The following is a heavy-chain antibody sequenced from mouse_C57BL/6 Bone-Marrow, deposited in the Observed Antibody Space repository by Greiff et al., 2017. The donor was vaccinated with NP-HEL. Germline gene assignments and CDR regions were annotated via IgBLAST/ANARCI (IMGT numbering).Heavy chain of an antibody. CDR2: IHPSDSDT. CDR1: GYTFTSYW. CDR3: AIAYSNYGGGFY. D-gene: IGHD2-5*01. V-gene: IGHV1-74*01. Sequence: QVQLQQPGAELVKPGASVKVSCKASGYTFTSYWMHWVKQRPGQGLEWIGRIHPSDSDTNYNQKFKGKATLTVDKSSSTAHMQLSSLTSEDSAVYYCAIAYSNYGGGFYWGQGTTLTVSS. J-gene: IGHJ2*01.